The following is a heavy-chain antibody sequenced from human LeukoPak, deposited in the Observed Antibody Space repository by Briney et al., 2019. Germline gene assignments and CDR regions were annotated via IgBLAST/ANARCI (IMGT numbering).Heavy chain of an antibody. Sequence: GESLKISCKGSGYSFTSYWIGWVRQMPGKGXXXXXXXXXXDSDTRYSPSFQGQVTISADKSISTAYLQWSSLKASDTAMYYCASTGCSGGSCYSIYFQHWGQGTLVTVSS. CDR1: GYSFTSYW. CDR2: XXXXDSDT. CDR3: ASTGCSGGSCYSIYFQH. J-gene: IGHJ1*01. V-gene: IGHV5-51*01. D-gene: IGHD2-15*01.